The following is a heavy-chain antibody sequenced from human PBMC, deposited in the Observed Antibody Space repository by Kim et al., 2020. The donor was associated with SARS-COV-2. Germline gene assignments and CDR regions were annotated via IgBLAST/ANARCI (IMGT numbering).Heavy chain of an antibody. CDR2: IYPGDSDT. J-gene: IGHJ5*02. V-gene: IGHV5-51*01. D-gene: IGHD1-1*01. CDR1: GYSFTSYW. Sequence: GESLKISCKGSGYSFTSYWIGWVRQMPGKGLEWMGIIYPGDSDTRYSPSFQGQVTISADKSISTAYLQWSSLKASDTAMYYCARGVRPERWYGNWFDPWGQGTLVTVSS. CDR3: ARGVRPERWYGNWFDP.